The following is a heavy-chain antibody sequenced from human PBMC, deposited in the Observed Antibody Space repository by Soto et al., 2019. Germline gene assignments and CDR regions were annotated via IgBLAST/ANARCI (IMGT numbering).Heavy chain of an antibody. V-gene: IGHV5-51*01. CDR2: IYPGDSDT. J-gene: IGHJ4*02. D-gene: IGHD6-19*01. CDR3: ATRRSSGWFAFDY. Sequence: PGESLKISCKDSGYSSTNYWIGWVRQMPGKGLEWMGIIYPGDSDTRYSPSFRGQVTISADKSIRTAYLQWSSLKASDTAMYYCATRRSSGWFAFDYWGQGTLVTVSS. CDR1: GYSSTNYW.